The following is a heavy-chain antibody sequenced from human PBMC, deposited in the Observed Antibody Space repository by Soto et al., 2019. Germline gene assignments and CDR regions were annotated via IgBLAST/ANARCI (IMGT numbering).Heavy chain of an antibody. Sequence: QVQLVQSGAEVKKPGSSVKVSCKTSGGTFRTSAISWVRQAPGQGLEWTGGLMPVFPTPDYAQKFQGRVTITADESTGTAYMELSSLRSEDTAVYYCARDKDRQQLGGNYYYGMDVWGQGTTVTVSS. J-gene: IGHJ6*01. CDR1: GGTFRTSA. D-gene: IGHD3-3*02. V-gene: IGHV1-69*12. CDR2: LMPVFPTP. CDR3: ARDKDRQQLGGNYYYGMDV.